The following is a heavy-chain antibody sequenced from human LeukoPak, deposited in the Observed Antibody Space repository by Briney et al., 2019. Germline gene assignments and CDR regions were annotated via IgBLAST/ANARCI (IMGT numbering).Heavy chain of an antibody. V-gene: IGHV1-18*01. Sequence: ASVKVSCKASGYTFTSYGIGWVRQAPGQGLGWMGWISAYNGNTNYAQVLQGRVTITTDTSTSTDYMEMRSMTSDDTAVYYCARDGHDYGDQIDYWGQGTLVPVSS. CDR2: ISAYNGNT. D-gene: IGHD4-17*01. CDR1: GYTFTSYG. J-gene: IGHJ4*02. CDR3: ARDGHDYGDQIDY.